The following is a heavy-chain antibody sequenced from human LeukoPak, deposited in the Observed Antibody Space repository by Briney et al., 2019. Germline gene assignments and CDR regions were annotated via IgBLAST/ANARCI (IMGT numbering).Heavy chain of an antibody. Sequence: ASVRVSCKAFGYTFTGYWMHWVRQAPGQGPEWMGVISPSGGSTIYAQKFKDRVTLTRDMSTSTDYLELSSLRSEDTAVYYCARDNSVRDEAWWFNPWGQGTLVTVSS. CDR1: GYTFTGYW. D-gene: IGHD5-24*01. J-gene: IGHJ5*02. CDR2: ISPSGGST. V-gene: IGHV1-46*01. CDR3: ARDNSVRDEAWWFNP.